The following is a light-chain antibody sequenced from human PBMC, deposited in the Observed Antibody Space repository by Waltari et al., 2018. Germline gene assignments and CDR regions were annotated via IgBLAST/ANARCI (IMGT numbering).Light chain of an antibody. V-gene: IGLV2-18*02. CDR3: SSYTSSSTWV. CDR1: SSDVGSYNR. Sequence: QSALTQPPSVSGSPGQSVTSSCTGTSSDVGSYNRVSWYQHPPGTAPKLRIYEVSNPPPVVPDRFSGSKSGNTASLTISGLQAEDEADYYCSSYTSSSTWVFGGGSKLTVL. CDR2: EVS. J-gene: IGLJ3*02.